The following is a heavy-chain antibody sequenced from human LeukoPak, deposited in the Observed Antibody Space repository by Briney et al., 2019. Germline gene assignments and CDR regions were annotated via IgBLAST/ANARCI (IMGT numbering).Heavy chain of an antibody. J-gene: IGHJ4*02. CDR3: AKDRFAYGSGTRLDY. CDR1: GFTFSSYG. CDR2: IRYDGSNK. V-gene: IGHV3-30*02. Sequence: GGSLRLSCAASGFTFSSYGMHWVRQAPGKGLEWVAFIRYDGSNKYYADSVKGRFTISRDNSKNTLYLQMNSLRAEDTAVYYCAKDRFAYGSGTRLDYWGQGTLVTVSS. D-gene: IGHD3-10*01.